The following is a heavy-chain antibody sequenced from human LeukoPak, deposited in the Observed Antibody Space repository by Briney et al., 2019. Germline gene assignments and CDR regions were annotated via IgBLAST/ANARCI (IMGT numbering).Heavy chain of an antibody. CDR1: GGSISSYY. CDR3: ARAYCSGGSCFFDY. V-gene: IGHV4-59*01. D-gene: IGHD2-15*01. CDR2: IYYSGST. J-gene: IGHJ4*02. Sequence: SETLSLTCTVSGGSISSYYWSWIRQPPGKGLEWIGYIYYSGSTNYSPSLKSRVTISVDTSKNQFSLKLSSVTAADTAVYYCARAYCSGGSCFFDYWGQGTLVTVSS.